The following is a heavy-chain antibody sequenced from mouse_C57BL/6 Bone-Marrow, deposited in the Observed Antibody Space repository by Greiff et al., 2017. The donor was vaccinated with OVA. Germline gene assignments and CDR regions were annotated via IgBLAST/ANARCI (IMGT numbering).Heavy chain of an antibody. Sequence: QVQLKQPGAELVRPGTSVKLSCKASGYTFTSYWMHWVKQRPGQGLEWIGVIDPSDSYTNYNQKFKGKATLTVDTSSSTAYMQLSSLTSEDSAVYYCARRRWLPAYFDYWGQGTTLTVSS. J-gene: IGHJ2*01. CDR2: IDPSDSYT. V-gene: IGHV1-59*01. D-gene: IGHD2-2*01. CDR3: ARRRWLPAYFDY. CDR1: GYTFTSYW.